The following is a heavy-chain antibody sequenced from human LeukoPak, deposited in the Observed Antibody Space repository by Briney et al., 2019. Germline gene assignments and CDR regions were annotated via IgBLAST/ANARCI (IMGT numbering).Heavy chain of an antibody. CDR2: IKEDGSEK. Sequence: GGSLSLSCAASGFTFSNYWMSWVRQAPGEGREWVSNIKEDGSEKYSEDSVKRRFTISRDNSKNTLYLQMNSLRAEDTAVYYCAKDYYYDSSGPNWFDPWGQGTLVTVSS. D-gene: IGHD3-22*01. CDR1: GFTFSNYW. J-gene: IGHJ5*02. CDR3: AKDYYYDSSGPNWFDP. V-gene: IGHV3-7*03.